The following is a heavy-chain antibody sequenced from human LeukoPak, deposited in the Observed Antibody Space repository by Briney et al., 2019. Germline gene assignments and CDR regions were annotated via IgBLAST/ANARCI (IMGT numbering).Heavy chain of an antibody. CDR3: ARGSSGWYRFDP. CDR1: GFTFSSYS. D-gene: IGHD6-19*01. Sequence: GGSLRLSCAASGFTFSSYSMNWVRQAPGKGLEWVSSISSSSSYIYYADSVKGRFTISRDNAKNSLYLKMNSLRAEDMDVYYCARGSSGWYRFDPWGQGTLVTVSS. V-gene: IGHV3-21*01. CDR2: ISSSSSYI. J-gene: IGHJ5*02.